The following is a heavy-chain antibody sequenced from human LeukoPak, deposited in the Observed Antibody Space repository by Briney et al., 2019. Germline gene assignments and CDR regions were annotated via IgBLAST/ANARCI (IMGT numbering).Heavy chain of an antibody. CDR3: ARGKYSSSWYDYYYYYMDV. Sequence: ASVKVSCKTSGYTFTGYYMHWVRQAPGQGLEWMGWISAYNGNTNYAQKLQGRVTMTTDTSTSTAYMELRSLRSDDTAVYYCARGKYSSSWYDYYYYYMDVWGKGTTVTISS. J-gene: IGHJ6*03. D-gene: IGHD6-13*01. CDR1: GYTFTGYY. CDR2: ISAYNGNT. V-gene: IGHV1-18*04.